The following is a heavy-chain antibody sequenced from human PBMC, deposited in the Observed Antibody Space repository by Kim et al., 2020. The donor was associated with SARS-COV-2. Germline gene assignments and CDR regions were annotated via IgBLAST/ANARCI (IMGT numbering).Heavy chain of an antibody. Sequence: GGSLRLSCAASGFTFSSYSMNWVRQAPGKGLEWVSYISSSSSTIYYADSVKGRFTISRDNAKNSLYLQMNSLRDEDTAVYYCARGARDYIWGSYRYTQSHFWGQGTLVTVSS. V-gene: IGHV3-48*02. CDR3: ARGARDYIWGSYRYTQSHF. D-gene: IGHD3-16*02. CDR1: GFTFSSYS. CDR2: ISSSSSTI. J-gene: IGHJ4*02.